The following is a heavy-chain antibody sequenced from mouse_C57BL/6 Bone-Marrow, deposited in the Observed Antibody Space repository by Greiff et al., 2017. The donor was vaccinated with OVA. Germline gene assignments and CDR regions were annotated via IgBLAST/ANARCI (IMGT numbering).Heavy chain of an antibody. V-gene: IGHV1-82*01. CDR1: GYAFSSSW. D-gene: IGHD1-1*01. CDR3: HPYYNGSSPFAY. J-gene: IGHJ3*01. Sequence: QVQLKESGPELVKPGASVKISCKASGYAFSSSWMNWVKQRPGKGLEWIGRIYPGDGDTNYNGKFKGKATLTADKASSTAYMQLSSLTSEDSAVYFCHPYYNGSSPFAYWGQGTLVTVSA. CDR2: IYPGDGDT.